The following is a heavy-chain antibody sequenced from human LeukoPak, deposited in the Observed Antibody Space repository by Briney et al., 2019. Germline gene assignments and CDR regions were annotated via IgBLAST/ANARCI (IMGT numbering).Heavy chain of an antibody. CDR3: ARAVDIVATDTYYYYYMDV. V-gene: IGHV1-69*13. CDR1: GGTFSSYA. Sequence: SVKVSCKASGGTFSSYAISWVRQAPGQGLEWMGGIIPIFGTANYAQKFQGRVTITADESTSTAYMELSSLRSEDTAVYYCARAVDIVATDTYYYYYMDVWGKGTTVTVSS. CDR2: IIPIFGTA. J-gene: IGHJ6*03. D-gene: IGHD5-12*01.